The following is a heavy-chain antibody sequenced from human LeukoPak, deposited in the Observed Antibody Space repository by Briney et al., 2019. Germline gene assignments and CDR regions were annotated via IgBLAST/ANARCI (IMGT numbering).Heavy chain of an antibody. CDR3: ARVDPPYGIAVGVY. Sequence: GGSLRLSCAASGFTFSSYSMNWVRQAPGKGREWGSSVSSISSYIYYADSVKGRFTISRDNAKNSLYLQMNSLRAEDTAVYYCARVDPPYGIAVGVYWGQGTLVTVSS. CDR2: VSSISSYI. D-gene: IGHD6-19*01. J-gene: IGHJ4*02. CDR1: GFTFSSYS. V-gene: IGHV3-21*01.